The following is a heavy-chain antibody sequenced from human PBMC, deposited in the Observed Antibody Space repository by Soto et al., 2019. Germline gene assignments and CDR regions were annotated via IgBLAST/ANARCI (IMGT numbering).Heavy chain of an antibody. CDR1: GFTFSSYA. CDR2: ISGSGGST. D-gene: IGHD6-13*01. Sequence: GGSLRLSCAASGFTFSSYAMSWVRQAPGKGLEWVSAISGSGGSTYYAGSVKGRFTISRDNSKNTLYLQMNSLRAEDTAVYYCAKPPYSSSWPLYHDAFDIWGQGTXVTVSS. V-gene: IGHV3-23*01. CDR3: AKPPYSSSWPLYHDAFDI. J-gene: IGHJ3*02.